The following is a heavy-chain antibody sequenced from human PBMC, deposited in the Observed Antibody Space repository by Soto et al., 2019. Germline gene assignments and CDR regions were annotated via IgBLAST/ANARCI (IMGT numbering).Heavy chain of an antibody. Sequence: LRLSCAASEFTFSSYSINWVRQAPGKGLEWVSSISSSSSYIYYADSVKGRFTISRDNAKNSLYLQMNSLRAEDTAVYYCARDLRCSSTSCYPWYYYYYMAVWGKGTTVTVSS. V-gene: IGHV3-21*01. D-gene: IGHD2-2*01. CDR2: ISSSSSYI. CDR1: EFTFSSYS. CDR3: ARDLRCSSTSCYPWYYYYYMAV. J-gene: IGHJ6*03.